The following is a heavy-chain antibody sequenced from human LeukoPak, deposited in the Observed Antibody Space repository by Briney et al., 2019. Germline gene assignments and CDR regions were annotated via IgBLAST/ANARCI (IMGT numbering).Heavy chain of an antibody. CDR1: GGSISSGGYY. J-gene: IGHJ4*02. Sequence: KSSETLSLTCTVSGGSISSGGYYWSWIRQHPGKGLEWIGEINHSGSTNYNPSLKSRVTISVDTSKNQFSLKLSSVAAADTAVYYCARGRIGSLGELSFCDYWGQGTLVTVSS. V-gene: IGHV4-39*07. CDR2: INHSGST. D-gene: IGHD3-16*02. CDR3: ARGRIGSLGELSFCDY.